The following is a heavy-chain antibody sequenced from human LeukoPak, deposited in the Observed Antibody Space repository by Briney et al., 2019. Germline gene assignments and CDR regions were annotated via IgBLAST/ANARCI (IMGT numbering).Heavy chain of an antibody. CDR1: GFSFSNYW. Sequence: GGSLRLSCAASGFSFSNYWVTWVRQAPGKGLEWVANINQDGSVKYFVDSLTGRFTISRDNAKNSVFLQMNSLRVEDTAVYYCTRIGYSSSSLDYWGQGTLVTVSS. V-gene: IGHV3-7*01. CDR3: TRIGYSSSSLDY. CDR2: INQDGSVK. D-gene: IGHD6-6*01. J-gene: IGHJ4*02.